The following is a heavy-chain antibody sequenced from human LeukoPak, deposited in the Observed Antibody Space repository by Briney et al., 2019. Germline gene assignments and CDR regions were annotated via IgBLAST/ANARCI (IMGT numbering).Heavy chain of an antibody. D-gene: IGHD3-22*01. CDR3: ARERFGDRYYYDSSGYYYYFDY. Sequence: GGSLRLSCAASGFTFYDYAMHWVRQAPGKGLEWVSGISWNSGSIGYADSVKGRFTISRDNAKNSLYLQMNSLRAEDTAVYYCARERFGDRYYYDSSGYYYYFDYWGQGTLVTVSS. V-gene: IGHV3-9*01. CDR1: GFTFYDYA. J-gene: IGHJ4*02. CDR2: ISWNSGSI.